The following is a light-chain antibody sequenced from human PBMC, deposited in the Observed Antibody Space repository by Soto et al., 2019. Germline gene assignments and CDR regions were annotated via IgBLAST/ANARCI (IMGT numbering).Light chain of an antibody. CDR3: QQSYNSPYT. J-gene: IGKJ2*01. CDR1: QSINNY. Sequence: DIQMTQSPSSLSASLGDRVTITCRASQSINNYLNWYQQEEGKAPKLLIYAATSLQSGVPSRFSGSRSGTEFTLTISSLQPGDFATYYCQQSYNSPYTFRLGTKLEIK. V-gene: IGKV1-39*01. CDR2: AAT.